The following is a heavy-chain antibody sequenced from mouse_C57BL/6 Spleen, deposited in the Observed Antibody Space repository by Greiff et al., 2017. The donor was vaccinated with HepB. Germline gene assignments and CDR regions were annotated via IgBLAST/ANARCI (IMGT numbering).Heavy chain of an antibody. D-gene: IGHD1-1*01. CDR1: GYAFSSYW. V-gene: IGHV1-80*01. Sequence: QVQLQQSGAELVKPGASVKISCKASGYAFSSYWMNWVKQRPGKGLEWIGQIDPGDGDTNYNGKFKGKATLTADKSSSTAYMQLSSLTSEDSAVYFCAGRVYGSSYDAMDYWGQGTSVTVSS. CDR3: AGRVYGSSYDAMDY. J-gene: IGHJ4*01. CDR2: IDPGDGDT.